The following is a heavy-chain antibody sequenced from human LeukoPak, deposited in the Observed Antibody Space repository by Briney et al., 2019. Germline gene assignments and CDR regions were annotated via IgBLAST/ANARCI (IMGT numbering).Heavy chain of an antibody. D-gene: IGHD5-24*01. CDR1: GGSISSSTYF. J-gene: IGHJ5*02. V-gene: IGHV4-39*07. Sequence: ASETLSLTCTVSGGSISSSTYFWGWIRQPPGKGLEWIGTIYYSRSTYYNPSLKSRVTISVDSSKNQFSLRLSSVTAADTAVYYCARESLTWLQSRTSWFDPWGQGTLVTVSS. CDR2: IYYSRST. CDR3: ARESLTWLQSRTSWFDP.